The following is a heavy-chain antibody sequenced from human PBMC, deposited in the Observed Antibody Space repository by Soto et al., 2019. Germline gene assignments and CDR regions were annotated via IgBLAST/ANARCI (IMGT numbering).Heavy chain of an antibody. V-gene: IGHV4-39*01. CDR1: GGSISSSSYY. Sequence: SETLSLTCTVSGGSISSSSYYWGWIRQPPGKGLEWIGSIYYSGSTYYNPSLKSRVTISVDTSKNQFSLKLSSVTAADTAVYYCARPLKYYYGSGSYDNWGQGTLVTVSS. CDR2: IYYSGST. CDR3: ARPLKYYYGSGSYDN. J-gene: IGHJ4*02. D-gene: IGHD3-10*01.